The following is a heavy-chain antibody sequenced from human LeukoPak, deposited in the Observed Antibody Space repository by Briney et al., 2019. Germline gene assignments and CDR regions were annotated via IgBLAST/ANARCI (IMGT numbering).Heavy chain of an antibody. CDR2: IYYSGST. D-gene: IGHD3-10*01. J-gene: IGHJ4*02. CDR3: ARGGLYGSGSYSSYFDY. CDR1: GGSISSDY. V-gene: IGHV4-59*08. Sequence: SETLSLTCTVSGGSISSDYWSWIRQPPGKGLEWIGYIYYSGSTYYNPSLKSRVTISVDTSKNQFSLKLSSVTAADTAVYYCARGGLYGSGSYSSYFDYWGQRTLVTVSS.